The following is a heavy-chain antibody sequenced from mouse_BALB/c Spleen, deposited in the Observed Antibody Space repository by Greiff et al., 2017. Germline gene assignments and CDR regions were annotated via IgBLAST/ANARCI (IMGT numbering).Heavy chain of an antibody. J-gene: IGHJ3*01. D-gene: IGHD1-1*01. CDR3: ARGSYGSSWFAY. V-gene: IGHV1-9*01. Sequence: VQLQESGAELMKPGASVKISCKATGYTFSSYWIEWVKQRPGHGLEWIGEILPGSGSTNYNEKFKDKATLTADKSSSTAYMQLSSLTSEDSAVYYCARGSYGSSWFAYWGQGTLVTVSA. CDR1: GYTFSSYW. CDR2: ILPGSGST.